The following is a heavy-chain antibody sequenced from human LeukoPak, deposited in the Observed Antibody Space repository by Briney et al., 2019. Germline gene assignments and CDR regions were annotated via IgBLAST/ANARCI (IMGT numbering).Heavy chain of an antibody. CDR3: VSPRGFSYGYFDY. D-gene: IGHD5-18*01. J-gene: IGHJ4*02. CDR2: IYYSKNT. CDR1: GGSISSSSAY. Sequence: SETLSLTCTVSGGSISSSSAYWGWIRQPPGKGLEWIGSIYYSKNTYYNPSLKSRVTISADTSKNQFSLTLGSVSATDTAVYYCVSPRGFSYGYFDYWGQGTPVTVSS. V-gene: IGHV4-39*01.